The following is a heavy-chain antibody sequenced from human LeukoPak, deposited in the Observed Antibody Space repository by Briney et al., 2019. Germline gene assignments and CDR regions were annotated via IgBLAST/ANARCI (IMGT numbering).Heavy chain of an antibody. CDR2: ISWDSGSI. V-gene: IGHV3-9*01. D-gene: IGHD3-10*01. J-gene: IGHJ6*04. Sequence: GGSLRLSCAASGFTFDDYAMHWVRQAPGKGLEWVSGISWDSGSIGYADSVKGRFTISRDNAKNSLYLQMNSLRAEDTALYYCAKEVYYYGSGSYLGNWGKGTTVTISS. CDR3: AKEVYYYGSGSYLGN. CDR1: GFTFDDYA.